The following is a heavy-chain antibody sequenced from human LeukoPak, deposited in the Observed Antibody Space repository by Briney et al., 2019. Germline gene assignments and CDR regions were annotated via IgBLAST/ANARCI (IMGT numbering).Heavy chain of an antibody. CDR1: GYNFATSW. CDR2: IYPGDSDT. CDR3: ARLPIAAAGTSYFDY. Sequence: GESLKISCKSSGYNFATSWIGWVRQMSGKGLEWMGIIYPGDSDTRYSPSFQGQVTISADKSISTAYLQWSSLKASDTAMYYCARLPIAAAGTSYFDYWGQGTLVTVSS. V-gene: IGHV5-51*01. D-gene: IGHD6-13*01. J-gene: IGHJ4*02.